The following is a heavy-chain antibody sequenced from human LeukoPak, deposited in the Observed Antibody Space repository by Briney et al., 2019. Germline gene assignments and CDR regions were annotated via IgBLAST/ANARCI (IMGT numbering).Heavy chain of an antibody. J-gene: IGHJ3*02. CDR1: GGSISGGDYY. CDR2: IYYSGST. D-gene: IGHD4-23*01. Sequence: SETLSLTCTVSGGSISGGDYYWSWIRQPPGKGLEWIGYIYYSGSTYYNPSLKSRVTISVDTSKNQFSLKLSSVTAADTAVYYCARADYGGNSAAFDIWGQGTMVTVSS. CDR3: ARADYGGNSAAFDI. V-gene: IGHV4-30-4*02.